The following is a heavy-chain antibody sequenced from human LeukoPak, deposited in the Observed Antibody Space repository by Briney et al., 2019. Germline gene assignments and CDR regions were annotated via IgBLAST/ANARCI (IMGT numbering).Heavy chain of an antibody. J-gene: IGHJ4*02. CDR3: AREIPCSSSSCLDY. D-gene: IGHD2-2*01. CDR2: VNPHSGGT. CDR1: GYTFTAYY. Sequence: ASVKVSCKASGYTFTAYYMHWVRQAPGQGLEWMGWVNPHSGGTNFAQKFQGRVTMTRDTSITTAHMELSRLTSDDTAMYYCAREIPCSSSSCLDYWGQGTLVTVSS. V-gene: IGHV1-2*02.